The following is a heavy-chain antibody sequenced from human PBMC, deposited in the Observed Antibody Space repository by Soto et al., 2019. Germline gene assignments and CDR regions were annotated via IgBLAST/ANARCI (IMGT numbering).Heavy chain of an antibody. Sequence: SVKVSCKASGGTFSSYAISWVRQAPGQGLEWMGGIIPIFGTANYAQKFQGRVTITADESTSTAYMELSSLRSEDTAVYYCANGSGSYYNGYYYYGMDVWGQGTTVTVSS. J-gene: IGHJ6*02. V-gene: IGHV1-69*13. CDR1: GGTFSSYA. CDR3: ANGSGSYYNGYYYYGMDV. CDR2: IIPIFGTA. D-gene: IGHD3-10*01.